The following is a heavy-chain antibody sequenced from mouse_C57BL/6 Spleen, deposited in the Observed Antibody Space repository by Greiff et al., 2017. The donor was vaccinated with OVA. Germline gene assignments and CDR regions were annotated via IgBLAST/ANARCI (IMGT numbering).Heavy chain of an antibody. CDR3: AIPRAYYDYGGFAN. CDR1: GYTFTSYW. CDR2: IDPISGGT. D-gene: IGHD2-4*01. V-gene: IGHV1-72*01. Sequence: QVQLQQPGAELVKPGASVKLSCKASGYTFTSYWMHWVKQRPGRGLEWIGRIDPISGGTKYNEKFKSKATLTVDKPSSTAYMQLSSLTSEDSAVYYCAIPRAYYDYGGFANWGQGTLVTVSA. J-gene: IGHJ3*01.